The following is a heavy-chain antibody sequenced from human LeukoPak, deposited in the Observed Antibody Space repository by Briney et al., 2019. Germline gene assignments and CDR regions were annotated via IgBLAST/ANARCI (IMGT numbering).Heavy chain of an antibody. D-gene: IGHD3-3*01. CDR2: ISYGGDNR. CDR1: GFTFSSYA. Sequence: PGGSLRLSCAASGFTFSSYAMHWVRQAPGKGLEWVAVISYGGDNRYYADSVKGRFTISRDISKNTLYLQMNSLRAEDTAVYYCARDFEAHDLRPIGYWGQGTLVTVSS. CDR3: ARDFEAHDLRPIGY. J-gene: IGHJ4*02. V-gene: IGHV3-30*01.